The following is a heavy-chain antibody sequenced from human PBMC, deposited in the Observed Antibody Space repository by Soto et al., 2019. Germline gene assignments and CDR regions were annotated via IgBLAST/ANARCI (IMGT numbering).Heavy chain of an antibody. V-gene: IGHV1-2*02. CDR1: GYILTDYY. CDR3: ARSSGSYSYYGMDV. D-gene: IGHD1-26*01. Sequence: QVQLVQSGAEVTKPGASVKFSCRASGYILTDYYMHWVRQAPGQGLEWVAWINPNNGDTKYAQNFEGRCTMSRDTSTSTVYMDLSRLRSDDTAVYYCARSSGSYSYYGMDVWGQGTTVTVSS. CDR2: INPNNGDT. J-gene: IGHJ6*02.